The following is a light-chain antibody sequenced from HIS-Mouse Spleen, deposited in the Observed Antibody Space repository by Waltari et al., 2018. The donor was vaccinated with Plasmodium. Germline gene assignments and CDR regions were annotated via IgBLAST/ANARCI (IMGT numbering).Light chain of an antibody. Sequence: ELVMTQSPATLSVSPGERATLSCRASPSVSSNLAWYQQKPGPAPRLLIYGASTRATGIPARFSGSVSGTEFTLTISSLQSEDFAVYYCQQYNNWSFTFGPGTKVDIK. V-gene: IGKV3-15*01. CDR3: QQYNNWSFT. CDR2: GAS. J-gene: IGKJ3*01. CDR1: PSVSSN.